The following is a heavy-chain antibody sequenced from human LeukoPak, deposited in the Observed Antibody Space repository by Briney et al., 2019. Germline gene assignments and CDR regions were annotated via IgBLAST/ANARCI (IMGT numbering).Heavy chain of an antibody. CDR3: ARKYPGKFSGFDY. CDR2: ISGSGGST. Sequence: GGSLRLSCAASGFTFSSYGMSWVRQAPGKGLEWVSAISGSGGSTYYADSVKGRFTISRENAKNSLYLQMNSLRAGDTAVYYCARKYPGKFSGFDYWGQGTLVTVSS. CDR1: GFTFSSYG. D-gene: IGHD2/OR15-2a*01. J-gene: IGHJ4*02. V-gene: IGHV3-23*01.